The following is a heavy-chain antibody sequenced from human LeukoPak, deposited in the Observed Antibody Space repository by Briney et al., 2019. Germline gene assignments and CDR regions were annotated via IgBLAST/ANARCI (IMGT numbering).Heavy chain of an antibody. CDR3: ARVVRSSSWYVDY. V-gene: IGHV4-59*01. CDR1: GGSISSYY. D-gene: IGHD6-13*01. J-gene: IGHJ4*02. CDR2: IYYSGST. Sequence: SETLSLTCTVSGGSISSYYWSWIRQPPGKGLEWIGYIYYSGSTNYNPSLKSRVTISVDTSKNQFSLKLSSVTAADTAVYYCARVVRSSSWYVDYWGQGTLVTVSP.